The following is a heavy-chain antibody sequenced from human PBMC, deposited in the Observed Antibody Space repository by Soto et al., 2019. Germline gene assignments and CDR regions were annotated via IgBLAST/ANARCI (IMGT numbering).Heavy chain of an antibody. D-gene: IGHD6-13*01. CDR1: GFTFSSYS. CDR3: ARRIAAAEYYFDY. J-gene: IGHJ4*02. Sequence: EVQLLESGGGLVKPGGSLRLSCAASGFTFSSYSMNWVRQAPGKGLEWVSSISSSSSYIYYADSVKGRFTISRDNAKNSLYLQMNSLRAEDTAVYYCARRIAAAEYYFDYWGQGTLVTVSS. CDR2: ISSSSSYI. V-gene: IGHV3-21*01.